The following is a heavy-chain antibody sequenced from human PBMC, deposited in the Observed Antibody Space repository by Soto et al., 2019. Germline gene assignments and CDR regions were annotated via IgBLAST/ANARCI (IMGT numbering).Heavy chain of an antibody. V-gene: IGHV4-4*07. CDR2: IYGSGSS. CDR3: ARGPPFEY. J-gene: IGHJ4*02. CDR1: GDSIRSHF. Sequence: SETLSLTCTVSGDSIRSHFWSWIRQPAGKGLGWIGRIYGSGSSHCNPSLKSRVTMSVDTSESQFSLKLSSVTAADTAVYFCARGPPFEYWGQGTLVTVSS.